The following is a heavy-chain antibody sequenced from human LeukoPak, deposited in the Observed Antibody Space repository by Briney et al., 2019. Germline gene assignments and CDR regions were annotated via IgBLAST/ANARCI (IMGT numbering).Heavy chain of an antibody. CDR2: INPSGGST. J-gene: IGHJ4*02. CDR3: AREAAAGTFGY. Sequence: ASVKVSCKASGYTFTSYYMHWVRQAPGQGLEWMGIINPSGGSTSYAQKFQGRVTMTRDTSTSTVYMELSRLRSDDTAVYYCAREAAAGTFGYWGQGTLVTVSS. V-gene: IGHV1-46*01. CDR1: GYTFTSYY. D-gene: IGHD6-13*01.